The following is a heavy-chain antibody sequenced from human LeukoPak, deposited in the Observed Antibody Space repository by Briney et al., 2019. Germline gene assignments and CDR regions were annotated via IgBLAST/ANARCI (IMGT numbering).Heavy chain of an antibody. Sequence: PSETLSLTCAVSGYSISSGYYWGWIRQPPGKGLEWIGSIYHSGSTYYNPSLKSRVTISVDTSKNQFSLKLSSVTAADTAVYYCAGARVGATSGLDYWGQGTLVTVPS. CDR1: GYSISSGYY. CDR3: AGARVGATSGLDY. J-gene: IGHJ4*02. D-gene: IGHD1-26*01. V-gene: IGHV4-38-2*01. CDR2: IYHSGST.